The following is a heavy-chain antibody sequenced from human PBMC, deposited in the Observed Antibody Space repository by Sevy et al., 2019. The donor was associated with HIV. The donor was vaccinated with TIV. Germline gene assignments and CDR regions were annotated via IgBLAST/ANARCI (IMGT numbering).Heavy chain of an antibody. Sequence: GGSLRLSCAASGFTFSSYWMSWVRQAPGKGLEWVANIKQDGSEKYYVDSVKGRFTISRDNSKNTLYLQMNGLRAEDTAVYDCAKEVSEHSYSDYWGQGTLVTVSS. V-gene: IGHV3-7*03. D-gene: IGHD3-10*01. CDR2: IKQDGSEK. CDR3: AKEVSEHSYSDY. CDR1: GFTFSSYW. J-gene: IGHJ4*02.